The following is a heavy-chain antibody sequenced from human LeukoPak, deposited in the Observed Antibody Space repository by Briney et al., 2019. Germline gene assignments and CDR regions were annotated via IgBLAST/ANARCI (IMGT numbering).Heavy chain of an antibody. CDR2: ISDDGKNK. CDR1: GFTFSRYD. Sequence: GGSLRLSCVASGFTFSRYDIHWVRQAPGKALEWVAVISDDGKNKIYADSVKGRFTISRDNSKNTLYLQMNSLRAEDTALYYCARAAAETGAFRDNWFDPWGQGTLVTVSS. D-gene: IGHD6-19*01. V-gene: IGHV3-30*04. CDR3: ARAAAETGAFRDNWFDP. J-gene: IGHJ5*02.